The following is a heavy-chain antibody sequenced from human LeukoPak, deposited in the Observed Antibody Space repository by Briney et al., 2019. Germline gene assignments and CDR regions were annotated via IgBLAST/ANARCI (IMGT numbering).Heavy chain of an antibody. CDR1: GFTFSSYA. Sequence: PGGSLRLSCAASGFTFSSYAMSWVRQAPGKGLEWASAISSSGGSTYYADSVKGRFTISRDNSKNTLYLQMNSLRAEDTAVYYCAKGTHYYDFWSGYYFDYWGQGTLVTVSS. D-gene: IGHD3-3*01. V-gene: IGHV3-23*01. CDR3: AKGTHYYDFWSGYYFDY. CDR2: ISSSGGST. J-gene: IGHJ4*02.